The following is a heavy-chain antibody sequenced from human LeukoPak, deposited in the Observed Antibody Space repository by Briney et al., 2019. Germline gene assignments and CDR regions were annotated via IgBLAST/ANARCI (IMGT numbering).Heavy chain of an antibody. CDR1: GYTFTGYY. V-gene: IGHV1-2*02. Sequence: ASVKVSCKASGYTFTGYYMHWVRQAPGQGLEWMGWINPNSGGTNYAQKFQGRVTMTRDTSISTAYMELSRLRSDDTAVYYCARVSAAGTGTEFDYWGQGTLVTVSS. J-gene: IGHJ4*02. D-gene: IGHD6-13*01. CDR3: ARVSAAGTGTEFDY. CDR2: INPNSGGT.